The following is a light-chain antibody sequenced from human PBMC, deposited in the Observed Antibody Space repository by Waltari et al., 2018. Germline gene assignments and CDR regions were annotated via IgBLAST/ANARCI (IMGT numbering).Light chain of an antibody. J-gene: IGLJ3*02. CDR3: CSYAGSYTWV. CDR2: DVS. Sequence: QSALTQPRSVSVSPGQSVTISCTGPSSDVGGYNYVSWYQQHPGKAPKPMIYDVSKRPSGVPDRFSGSKSGNTASLTISGLQAEDEADYYCCSYAGSYTWVFGGGTKLTVL. CDR1: SSDVGGYNY. V-gene: IGLV2-11*01.